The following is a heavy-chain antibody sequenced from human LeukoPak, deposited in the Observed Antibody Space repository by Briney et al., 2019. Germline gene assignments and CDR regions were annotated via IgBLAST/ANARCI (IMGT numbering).Heavy chain of an antibody. D-gene: IGHD3-22*01. CDR1: GFTFSSYW. CDR2: INSDGSST. CDR3: AKDMGYYDSSGYSWYFDL. Sequence: GGSLRLSCAASGFTFSSYWMHWVRQAPGKGLVWVSRINSDGSSTSYADSVKGRFTISRDNSKNTLYLQMNSLRAEDTAVYYCAKDMGYYDSSGYSWYFDLWGRGTLVTVSS. V-gene: IGHV3-74*01. J-gene: IGHJ2*01.